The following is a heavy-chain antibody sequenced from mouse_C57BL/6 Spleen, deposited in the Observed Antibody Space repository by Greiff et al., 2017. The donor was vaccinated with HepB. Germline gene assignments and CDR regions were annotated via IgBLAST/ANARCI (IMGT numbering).Heavy chain of an antibody. CDR3: ARLFITGYFDY. Sequence: EVQLVESGPGLVKPSQSLSLTCSVTGYSITSGYYWNWIRQFPGNKLEWMGYISYDGSNNYNPSLKNRISITRDTSKNQFFLKLNSVTTEDTATYYCARLFITGYFDYWGQGTTLTVSS. CDR2: ISYDGSN. V-gene: IGHV3-6*01. D-gene: IGHD1-1*01. J-gene: IGHJ2*01. CDR1: GYSITSGYY.